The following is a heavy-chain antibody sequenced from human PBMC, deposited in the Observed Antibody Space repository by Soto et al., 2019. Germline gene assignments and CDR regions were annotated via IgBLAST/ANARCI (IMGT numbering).Heavy chain of an antibody. Sequence: SVKVSCKASGGTFSSYAISWVRQAPGQGLEWMGGIIPIFGTANYAQKFQGRVTITADESTSTAYMELSSLRSEDTAVYYCARATTVVTSSINFDYWGQGALVTVSS. CDR1: GGTFSSYA. CDR3: ARATTVVTSSINFDY. D-gene: IGHD4-17*01. J-gene: IGHJ4*02. V-gene: IGHV1-69*13. CDR2: IIPIFGTA.